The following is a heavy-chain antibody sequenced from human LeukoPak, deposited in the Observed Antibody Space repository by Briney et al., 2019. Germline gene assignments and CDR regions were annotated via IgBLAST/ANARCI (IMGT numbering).Heavy chain of an antibody. Sequence: GGSLRLSCAASAFTFSSYAMSWVRQAPGKGLEWVSAISGSGGSTYYADSVKGRFTISRDNSKNTLYLQMNSLRAEDTAVYYCAKDPPRPYDSSGYYSDYWGQGTLVTVSS. CDR1: AFTFSSYA. J-gene: IGHJ4*02. D-gene: IGHD3-22*01. CDR3: AKDPPRPYDSSGYYSDY. CDR2: ISGSGGST. V-gene: IGHV3-23*01.